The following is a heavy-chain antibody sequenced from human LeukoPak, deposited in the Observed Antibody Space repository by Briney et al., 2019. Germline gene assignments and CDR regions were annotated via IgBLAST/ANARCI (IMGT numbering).Heavy chain of an antibody. J-gene: IGHJ2*01. CDR3: ARELDTAMEYWYFDL. D-gene: IGHD5-18*01. CDR2: ISAYNGNT. CDR1: GYTFTSYG. V-gene: IGHV1-18*01. Sequence: ASVKVSRKASGYTFTSYGISWVRQAPGQGLEWMGWISAYNGNTNYAQKLQGRVTMTRNTSISTAYMELSSLRSEDTAVYYCARELDTAMEYWYFDLWGRGTLVTVSS.